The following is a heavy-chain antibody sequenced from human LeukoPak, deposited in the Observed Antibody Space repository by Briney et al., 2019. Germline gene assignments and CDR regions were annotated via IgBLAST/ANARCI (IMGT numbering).Heavy chain of an antibody. V-gene: IGHV4-4*07. CDR2: IHTSGST. CDR3: ARRDISSGWSFDY. Sequence: SETLSLTCTVSGGSFSNYHWSWIRQPAGKGLEWIGQIHTSGSTNYNPPLKSRVTMSIDTTEDQVSLTIRSVTAADTAFYYCARRDISSGWSFDYWGQGTLVTVSS. D-gene: IGHD6-19*01. CDR1: GGSFSNYH. J-gene: IGHJ4*02.